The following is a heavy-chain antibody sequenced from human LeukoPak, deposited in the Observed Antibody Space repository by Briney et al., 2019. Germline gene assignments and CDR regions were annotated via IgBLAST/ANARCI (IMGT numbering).Heavy chain of an antibody. CDR1: GFTFSSYW. CDR2: INSDGSST. Sequence: PGGSLRLSCAASGFTFSSYWMHWVRQAPGKGLVWVPRINSDGSSTSYADSVKGRFTISRDNAKNTLYLQMNSLRAEDTAVYYCAKERTYYYDSSRYQRAFDIWGQGTMVTVSS. J-gene: IGHJ3*02. D-gene: IGHD3-22*01. CDR3: AKERTYYYDSSRYQRAFDI. V-gene: IGHV3-74*01.